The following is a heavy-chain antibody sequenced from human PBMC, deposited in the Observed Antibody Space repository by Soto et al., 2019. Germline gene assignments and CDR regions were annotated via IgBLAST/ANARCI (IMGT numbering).Heavy chain of an antibody. CDR2: IRSKAYGGTT. CDR1: GFTFGDYA. CDR3: TRDRPEYYDFWSAPGDYYYGMDV. J-gene: IGHJ6*02. V-gene: IGHV3-49*03. Sequence: LRLSCTASGFTFGDYAMSWFRQAPGKGLEWVGFIRSKAYGGTTEYAASVKGRFTISRDDSKSIAYLQMNSLKTEDTAAYYCTRDRPEYYDFWSAPGDYYYGMDVWGQGTTVTVSS. D-gene: IGHD3-3*01.